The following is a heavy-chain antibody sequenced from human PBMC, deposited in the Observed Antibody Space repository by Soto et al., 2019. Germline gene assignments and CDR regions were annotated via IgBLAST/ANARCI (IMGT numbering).Heavy chain of an antibody. CDR2: ISGSGGST. V-gene: IGHV3-23*01. D-gene: IGHD6-13*01. CDR1: GVTFSSYA. J-gene: IGHJ4*02. Sequence: EVQLLESGGGLVQPGGSPRLSCAASGVTFSSYAMSWVRQAPGKGLEWVSAISGSGGSTYYADSVKGRLTISRDNSKNTQYLQMNRLRAADTVVYYCANRAPRYSYSSTWPGPFAYWGQGPLVTVSS. CDR3: ANRAPRYSYSSTWPGPFAY.